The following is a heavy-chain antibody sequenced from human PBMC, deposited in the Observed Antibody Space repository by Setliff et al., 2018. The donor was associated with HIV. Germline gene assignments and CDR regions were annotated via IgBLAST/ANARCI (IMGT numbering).Heavy chain of an antibody. CDR3: AKGGYSSSWAPNWFDP. Sequence: ETLSLTCAVSGYSISSGYFWGWIRQPPGKGLEWVSAISGSGGSTYYADSVKGRFTISRDNSKNTLYLQMNSLRAEDTAVYYCAKGGYSSSWAPNWFDPWGQGTLVTVSS. CDR2: ISGSGGST. J-gene: IGHJ5*02. CDR1: GYSISSGY. V-gene: IGHV3-23*01. D-gene: IGHD6-13*01.